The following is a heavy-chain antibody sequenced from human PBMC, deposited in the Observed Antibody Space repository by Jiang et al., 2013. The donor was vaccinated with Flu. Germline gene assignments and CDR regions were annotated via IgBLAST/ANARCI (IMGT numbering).Heavy chain of an antibody. J-gene: IGHJ4*02. CDR2: IWYDGSNK. D-gene: IGHD3-10*01. CDR1: GFTFSSYG. CDR3: ARGNYYGSGSYYMGGDY. Sequence: VQLLESGGGVVQPGRSLRLSCAASGFTFSSYGMHWVRQAPGKGLEWVAVIWYDGSNKYYADSVKGRFTISRDNSKNTLYLQMNSLRAEDTAVYYCARGNYYGSGSYYMGGDYWGQGTLVTVSS. V-gene: IGHV3-33*01.